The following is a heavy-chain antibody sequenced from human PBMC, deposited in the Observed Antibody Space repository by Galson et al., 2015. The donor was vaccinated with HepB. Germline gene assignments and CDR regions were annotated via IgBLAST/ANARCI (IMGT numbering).Heavy chain of an antibody. Sequence: CAISGDSVSSNSAAWNWIRQSPSRGLEWLGRTYYRSKWYNDYAVSVKSRITINPDTSKNQFSLQLNSVTPEDTAVYYCAREPDIVVVPAANSGWFDPWGQGTLVTASS. V-gene: IGHV6-1*01. J-gene: IGHJ5*02. CDR3: AREPDIVVVPAANSGWFDP. D-gene: IGHD2-2*01. CDR2: TYYRSKWYN. CDR1: GDSVSSNSAA.